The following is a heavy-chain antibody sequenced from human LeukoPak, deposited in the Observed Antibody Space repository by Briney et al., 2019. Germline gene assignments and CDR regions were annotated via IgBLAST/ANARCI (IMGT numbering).Heavy chain of an antibody. CDR3: AKGSVSVVVPAVIPYY. Sequence: GGSLRLSCAASGFTFKNYAMSWVRQAPGKGLEWVSGISGSGGSTYYADSVKGRFTVSRDNSKNTLYLQMNSLRAEDTAVYYCAKGSVSVVVPAVIPYYWGQGTLVTVSS. CDR2: ISGSGGST. D-gene: IGHD2-2*01. V-gene: IGHV3-23*01. J-gene: IGHJ4*02. CDR1: GFTFKNYA.